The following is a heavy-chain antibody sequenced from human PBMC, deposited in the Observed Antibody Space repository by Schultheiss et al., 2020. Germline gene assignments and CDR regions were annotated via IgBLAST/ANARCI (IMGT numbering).Heavy chain of an antibody. Sequence: SVKVSCKASGGTFSSYAISWVRQAPGQGLEWMGGIIPIFGTANYAQKFQGRVTITADESTSTAYMELSSLRSEDTAVYYCASRYCSSTSCWNYYYGMDVWGQGTTVTVSS. D-gene: IGHD2-2*01. CDR3: ASRYCSSTSCWNYYYGMDV. CDR1: GGTFSSYA. CDR2: IIPIFGTA. V-gene: IGHV1-69*13. J-gene: IGHJ6*02.